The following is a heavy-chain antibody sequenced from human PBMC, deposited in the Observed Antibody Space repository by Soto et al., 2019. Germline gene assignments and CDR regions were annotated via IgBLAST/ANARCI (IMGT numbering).Heavy chain of an antibody. Sequence: QVQLVESGGGVVQPGRSLRLSCAASGFIFSLYTMHWVRRAPGKGLDWLAAISYDGNNKYYANSVKGRFAISRDNSKNTLYLQMDSMSADDTAVFYCAAARYRYAALPHKQYSQDWGHGPLLTVSS. CDR2: ISYDGNNK. CDR1: GFIFSLYT. D-gene: IGHD5-18*01. J-gene: IGHJ1*01. CDR3: AAARYRYAALPHKQYSQD. V-gene: IGHV3-30*09.